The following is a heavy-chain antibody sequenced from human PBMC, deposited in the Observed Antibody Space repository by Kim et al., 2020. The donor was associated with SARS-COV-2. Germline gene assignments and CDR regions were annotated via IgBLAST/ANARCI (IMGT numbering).Heavy chain of an antibody. J-gene: IGHJ4*02. CDR1: GGSISSSSYY. Sequence: SETLSLTCSVSGGSISSSSYYWGWVRQPPGKGLEWIGSFYYSGSTYYNPSLKSRVTLSVDTSKNQFSLKLSSVTAADTAVYYCARSGNSFDNWGQGTLVTVSS. D-gene: IGHD3-10*01. CDR3: ARSGNSFDN. CDR2: FYYSGST. V-gene: IGHV4-39*01.